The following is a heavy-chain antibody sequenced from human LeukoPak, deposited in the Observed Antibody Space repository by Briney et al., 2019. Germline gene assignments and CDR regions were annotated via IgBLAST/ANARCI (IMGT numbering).Heavy chain of an antibody. V-gene: IGHV3-43*01. CDR2: IHWDGDST. J-gene: IGHJ4*02. CDR1: GFTFDDYT. D-gene: IGHD2-15*01. Sequence: PGGSLRLSCAASGFTFDDYTMHWVRQGPGKGLEWVSLIHWDGDSTYYADSVKGRFTISRDNSKNSLYLQMNSLRAEDTAVYYCAKGVGYCSGGSCQQFDYWGQGTLVTVSS. CDR3: AKGVGYCSGGSCQQFDY.